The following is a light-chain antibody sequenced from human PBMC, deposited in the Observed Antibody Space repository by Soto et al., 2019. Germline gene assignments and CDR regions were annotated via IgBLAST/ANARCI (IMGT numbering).Light chain of an antibody. J-gene: IGLJ3*02. CDR1: SGSVSTNYY. CDR2: STN. Sequence: QAVVTQEPSFSVSPGGTVTLTCGLSSGSVSTNYYPSWYQQTPGQAPRTLIYSTNTRSSGVPDRFSGSILGNKAALTITGAQADDESDYYCVLYMGGGIWVFGGWTKLTVL. V-gene: IGLV8-61*01. CDR3: VLYMGGGIWV.